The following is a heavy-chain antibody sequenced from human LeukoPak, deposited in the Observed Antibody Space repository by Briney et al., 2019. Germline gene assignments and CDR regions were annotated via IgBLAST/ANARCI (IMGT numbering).Heavy chain of an antibody. V-gene: IGHV5-51*01. Sequence: DSDTRYSPSFQGQVTISADKSISTAYLQWSSLKASDTAMYYCARQKGYCSSTSCSGGNFDYWGQGTLVTVSS. J-gene: IGHJ4*02. CDR3: ARQKGYCSSTSCSGGNFDY. CDR2: DSDT. D-gene: IGHD2-2*01.